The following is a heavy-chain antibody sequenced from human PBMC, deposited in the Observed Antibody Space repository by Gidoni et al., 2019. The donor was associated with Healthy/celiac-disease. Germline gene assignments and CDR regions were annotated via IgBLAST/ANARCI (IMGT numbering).Heavy chain of an antibody. Sequence: GYTFTSYYMHWVRQAPGQGLEWMGIINPSGGSTSYAQKFQGRVTMTRDTSTSTVYMELSSLRSEDTAVYYCARDRLWGYCTNGVCSSVFDIWGQGTMVTVSS. V-gene: IGHV1-46*01. CDR1: GYTFTSYY. D-gene: IGHD2-8*01. CDR2: INPSGGST. J-gene: IGHJ3*02. CDR3: ARDRLWGYCTNGVCSSVFDI.